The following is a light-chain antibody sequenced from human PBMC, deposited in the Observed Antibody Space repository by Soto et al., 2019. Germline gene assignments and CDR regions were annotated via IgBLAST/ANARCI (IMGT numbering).Light chain of an antibody. Sequence: EIVLTQSPGTLSLSPGERATLSCTASQSVSSSYLAWYQQKPGQAPRLLIYGASTRATGIPDRFSGSWSGTDVTLTISRLEPEDFAVYYCQQYGTSPPVFTFGPGNKVDVK. CDR1: QSVSSSY. V-gene: IGKV3-20*01. J-gene: IGKJ3*01. CDR3: QQYGTSPPVFT. CDR2: GAS.